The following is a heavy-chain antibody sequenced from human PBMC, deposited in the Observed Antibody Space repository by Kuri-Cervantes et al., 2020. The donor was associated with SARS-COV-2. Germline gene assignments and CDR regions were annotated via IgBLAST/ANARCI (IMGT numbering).Heavy chain of an antibody. V-gene: IGHV3-11*05. Sequence: GESLKISCAASGFTFSDYYMSWIRQAPGKGLEWVSYISSSSSYTNYADSVKGRFTISRDNAKNSLYLQMNSLRAEDTAVYYCARDPGGVVNPYYYYGMDVWGQGTTVTVSS. CDR1: GFTFSDYY. CDR2: ISSSSSYT. D-gene: IGHD3-3*01. J-gene: IGHJ6*02. CDR3: ARDPGGVVNPYYYYGMDV.